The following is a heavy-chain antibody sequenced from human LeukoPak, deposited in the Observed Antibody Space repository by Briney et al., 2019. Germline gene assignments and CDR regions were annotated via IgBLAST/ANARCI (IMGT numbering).Heavy chain of an antibody. CDR1: GGSISSSSDY. V-gene: IGHV4-39*01. CDR2: IYYHENT. CDR3: ARRAYSAAYWKHFDY. J-gene: IGHJ4*02. Sequence: SETLSLTCTVSGGSISSSSDYWGWLRQAPGTELEWVGSIYYHENTYYNSSLKSRATISVDTSKHQFSLKLNSVTAADTAVYFCARRAYSAAYWKHFDYWGQGTLVTVSS. D-gene: IGHD1-1*01.